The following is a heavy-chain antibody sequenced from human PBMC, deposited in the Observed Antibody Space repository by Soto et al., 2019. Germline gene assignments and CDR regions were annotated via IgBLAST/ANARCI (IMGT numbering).Heavy chain of an antibody. CDR1: GFTFSSYA. J-gene: IGHJ4*02. V-gene: IGHV3-30-3*01. Sequence: QVQLVESGGGVVQPGRSLRLSCAASGFTFSSYAMHWVRQAPGKGLEWVAVISYDGSNKYYADSVKGRFTISRDNYKNTLYLQMNSLRAEDTAVYYCARDWHSSGFDYWGQGTLVTVSS. CDR3: ARDWHSSGFDY. D-gene: IGHD3-22*01. CDR2: ISYDGSNK.